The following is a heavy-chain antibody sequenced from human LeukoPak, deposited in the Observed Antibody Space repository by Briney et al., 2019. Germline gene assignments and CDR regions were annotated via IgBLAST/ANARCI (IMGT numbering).Heavy chain of an antibody. V-gene: IGHV3-30*02. CDR2: IRYDGSNK. CDR1: GFTFSSYD. CDR3: ANENGGPDY. Sequence: PGGSLRPSCAASGFTFSSYDMHWVRQAPGKGLEWVAFIRYDGSNKYYADSVKGRFIISRDNSKNTLYLQMSSVRAEDTAVYYCANENGGPDYWGQGTLVTVSS. D-gene: IGHD3-10*01. J-gene: IGHJ4*02.